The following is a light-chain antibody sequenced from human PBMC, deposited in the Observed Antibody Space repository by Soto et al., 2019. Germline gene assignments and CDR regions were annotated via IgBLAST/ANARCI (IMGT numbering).Light chain of an antibody. CDR3: QQDDRFPYT. V-gene: IGKV1-5*03. J-gene: IGKJ2*01. CDR2: KAS. CDR1: QSISNW. Sequence: DIQMTQSPSTLSASVGDTVTITCRASQSISNWLAWYQQKPGQAPKLLIHKASTLESGVPSRFSGSGSGTEFTLTISGLQPDDFATFYCQQDDRFPYTFGQGTKLEIK.